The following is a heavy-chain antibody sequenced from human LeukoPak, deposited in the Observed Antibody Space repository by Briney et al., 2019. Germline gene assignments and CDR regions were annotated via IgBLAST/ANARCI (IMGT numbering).Heavy chain of an antibody. CDR3: ARERRYYDSSGYYSGPYFDY. CDR1: GGSISSGGYY. Sequence: SETLSLTCTVSGGSISSGGYYWSWIRQHPGKGLEWIGYIYYSGSTYYNPSLKSRVTISVDTSKNQFSLKLSSVTAADTAVYYCARERRYYDSSGYYSGPYFDYWGQETLVTVSS. D-gene: IGHD3-22*01. CDR2: IYYSGST. J-gene: IGHJ4*02. V-gene: IGHV4-31*03.